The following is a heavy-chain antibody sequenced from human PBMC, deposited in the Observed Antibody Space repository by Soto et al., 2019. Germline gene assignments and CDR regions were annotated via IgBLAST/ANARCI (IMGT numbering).Heavy chain of an antibody. CDR3: ARGLDSSGWYYYFDY. CDR2: IYYSGST. CDR1: GGSISSYC. Sequence: SETLSLTCTVSGGSISSYCWSWIRQPPGKGLEWIGYIYYSGSTNYNPSLKSRVTISVDTSKNQFSLKLSSVTAADTAVYYCARGLDSSGWYYYFDYWGQGTLVTVSS. V-gene: IGHV4-59*01. D-gene: IGHD6-19*01. J-gene: IGHJ4*02.